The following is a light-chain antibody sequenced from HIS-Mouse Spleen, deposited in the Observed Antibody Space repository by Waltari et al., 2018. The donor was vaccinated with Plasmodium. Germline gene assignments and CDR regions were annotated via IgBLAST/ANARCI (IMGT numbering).Light chain of an antibody. Sequence: SYELTQPPSVSVSPGQTARLTCSGDALQNNYAYWYQQKSGQAPALVIYEDSKRPSGIPERFSGSSSGTMATLTISGAQVEDEADYYCYSTDSSGNHWVFGGGTKLTVL. CDR2: EDS. J-gene: IGLJ3*02. CDR3: YSTDSSGNHWV. CDR1: ALQNNY. V-gene: IGLV3-10*01.